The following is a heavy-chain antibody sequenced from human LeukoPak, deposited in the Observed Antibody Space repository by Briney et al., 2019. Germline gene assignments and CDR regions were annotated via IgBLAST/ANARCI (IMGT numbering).Heavy chain of an antibody. J-gene: IGHJ3*02. CDR1: GGSISSYY. CDR3: ARRGYYDSSGYEDAFDI. CDR2: IYYSGST. Sequence: PSETLSLTCTVSGGSISSYYWGWIRKPPGKGLEGIGSIYYSGSTYYNPSLKSRVTIATSKNQFSLKLSSVTAADTAVYYCARRGYYDSSGYEDAFDIWGQGTMVTVSS. V-gene: IGHV4-39*01. D-gene: IGHD3-22*01.